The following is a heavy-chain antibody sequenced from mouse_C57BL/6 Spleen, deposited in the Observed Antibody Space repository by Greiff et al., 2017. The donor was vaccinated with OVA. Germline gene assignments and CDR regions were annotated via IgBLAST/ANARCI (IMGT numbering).Heavy chain of an antibody. CDR3: ARGGLED. D-gene: IGHD2-4*01. Sequence: EVKVEESGGGLVQPGGSLKLSCAASGFTFSDYYMYWVRQTPEKRLEWVAYISNGGGSTYSPDTVKGRFTISRDNAKNTLYLQMSRLKSEDTAMYYCARGGLEDWGQGTTRTVSS. V-gene: IGHV5-12*01. CDR2: ISNGGGST. CDR1: GFTFSDYY. J-gene: IGHJ2*01.